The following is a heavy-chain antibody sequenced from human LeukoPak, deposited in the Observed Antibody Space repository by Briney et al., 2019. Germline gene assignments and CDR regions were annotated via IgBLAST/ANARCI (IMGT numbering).Heavy chain of an antibody. CDR2: IYYSGST. J-gene: IGHJ6*02. Sequence: SETLSLTCTVSGGSISSYYWSWIRQPSGKGLEWIGYIYYSGSTNYNPSLKSRVTISVDTSKNQFSLKLSSVTAADTAVYYCARESLSPYYYGMDVWGQGTTVTVSS. V-gene: IGHV4-59*01. CDR1: GGSISSYY. CDR3: ARESLSPYYYGMDV.